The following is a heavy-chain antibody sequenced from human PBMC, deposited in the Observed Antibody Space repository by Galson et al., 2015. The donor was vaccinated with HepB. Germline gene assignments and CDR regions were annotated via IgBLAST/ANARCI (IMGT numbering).Heavy chain of an antibody. V-gene: IGHV3-48*01. CDR3: AKGWYRPDI. J-gene: IGHJ3*02. Sequence: SLRLSCAASGFMFSRNSMNWVRQAPGKGLGWVSYISSSSSTIYYADSVKGRFTIPRDNAKNSLYLQMNSLRAEDTAVYYCAKGWYRPDIWGQGTMVTVSS. CDR2: ISSSSSTI. D-gene: IGHD6-13*01. CDR1: GFMFSRNS.